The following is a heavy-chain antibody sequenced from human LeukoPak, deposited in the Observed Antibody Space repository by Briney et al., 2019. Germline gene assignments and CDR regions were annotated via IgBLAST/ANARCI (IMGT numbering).Heavy chain of an antibody. CDR2: ISAYSGNT. J-gene: IGHJ1*01. CDR1: GYTFTNYG. D-gene: IGHD6-19*01. V-gene: IGHV1-18*01. Sequence: ASVKVSCKASGYTFTNYGISWVRQAPGQGLEWMGWISAYSGNTNYAQKFQGRVTMTTDTSTTTAFMELRSLRFDDTAVYYCARDLPNTSDWHGYLIYSGQGTLVIVSS. CDR3: ARDLPNTSDWHGYLIY.